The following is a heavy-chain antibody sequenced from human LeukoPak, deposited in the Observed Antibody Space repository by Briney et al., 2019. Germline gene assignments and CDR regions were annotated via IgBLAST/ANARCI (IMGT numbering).Heavy chain of an antibody. V-gene: IGHV4-39*07. CDR1: GGSIGSSNYY. Sequence: PSETLSLTCSVSGGSIGSSNYYWGWIRQPPGKGLEWIGSVHSSGSTFSNPSLKSRVTLSVDTSKNHFSLRMTSVTAADTALYYCARGVGRFSSNLDYWGQGTLLTVSS. CDR3: ARGVGRFSSNLDY. D-gene: IGHD1-26*01. J-gene: IGHJ4*02. CDR2: VHSSGST.